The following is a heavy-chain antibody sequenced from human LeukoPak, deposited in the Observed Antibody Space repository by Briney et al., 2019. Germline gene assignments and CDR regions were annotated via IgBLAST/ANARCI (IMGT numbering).Heavy chain of an antibody. CDR1: GYTFTSYD. Sequence: ASVKVSCKASGYTFTSYDINWVRQATGQGLEWMGWMNPNSGNTGYAQKFQGRVTMTRNTSISTAYMELSSLRSEDTAVYYCARAQRLTPPLRFLEWLPTRRYYYYMDVWGKGTTVTVSS. D-gene: IGHD3-3*01. V-gene: IGHV1-8*01. CDR3: ARAQRLTPPLRFLEWLPTRRYYYYMDV. CDR2: MNPNSGNT. J-gene: IGHJ6*03.